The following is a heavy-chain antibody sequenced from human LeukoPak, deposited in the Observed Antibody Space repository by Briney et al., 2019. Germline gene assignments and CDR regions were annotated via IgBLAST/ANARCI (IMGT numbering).Heavy chain of an antibody. Sequence: GESLKISCKGSGYSFTSYWIAWVRQMPGKGLEWMGFIYPGDSDTRYSPSFQGQVTISADESINTAYLQWSSLRASDTAIYYCARPTETYSCYYALDVWGQGTTVAVSS. CDR2: IYPGDSDT. V-gene: IGHV5-51*01. CDR3: ARPTETYSCYYALDV. J-gene: IGHJ6*02. CDR1: GYSFTSYW.